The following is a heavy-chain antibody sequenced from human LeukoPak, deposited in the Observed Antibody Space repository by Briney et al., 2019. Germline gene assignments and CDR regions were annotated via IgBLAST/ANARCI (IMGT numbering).Heavy chain of an antibody. V-gene: IGHV3-7*01. CDR1: GFTFSSYW. CDR2: IKQDGSEK. J-gene: IGHJ4*02. D-gene: IGHD2-2*01. Sequence: PGGSLRLSCAASGFTFSSYWMSWVRQAPGKGLEWVANIKQDGSEKYYVDSVKGRFTISRDNAKNSLYLQMNSLRAEDTAVYYCARARIVVVPAAGDYWGQGTLVTVSS. CDR3: ARARIVVVPAAGDY.